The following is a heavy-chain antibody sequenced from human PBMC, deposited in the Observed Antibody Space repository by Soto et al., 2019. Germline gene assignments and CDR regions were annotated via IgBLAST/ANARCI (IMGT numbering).Heavy chain of an antibody. D-gene: IGHD1-26*01. Sequence: EVQLVESGGGLVQPGGSLRLSCAASGFTVSSNYMSWVRQAPGKGLEWVSVIYSGGSTYYADSVKGRFTISRDNSKNTLYLQMNSLRDEDTAVYYCAREWEVQWYYGMYVWGQGTTVTVSS. CDR2: IYSGGST. J-gene: IGHJ6*02. V-gene: IGHV3-66*01. CDR1: GFTVSSNY. CDR3: AREWEVQWYYGMYV.